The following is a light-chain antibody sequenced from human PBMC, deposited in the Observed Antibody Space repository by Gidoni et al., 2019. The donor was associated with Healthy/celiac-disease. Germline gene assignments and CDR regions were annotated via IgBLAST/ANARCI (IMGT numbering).Light chain of an antibody. CDR3: QQSYSTPNT. V-gene: IGKV1-39*01. CDR1: QSISSY. J-gene: IGKJ2*01. Sequence: DIKRTQSPSYLSASVGDRVTITCRASQSISSYLNWYQQKPGKAPKLLIYAASSLHSGVPSRFSGSGSGTDFTLTISSLQPEDFATYYCQQSYSTPNTFGQXTKLEIK. CDR2: AAS.